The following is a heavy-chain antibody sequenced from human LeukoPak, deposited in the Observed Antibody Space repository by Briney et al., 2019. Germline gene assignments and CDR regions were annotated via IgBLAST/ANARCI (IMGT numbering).Heavy chain of an antibody. CDR1: GYTFTSYA. CDR2: INTNTGNP. D-gene: IGHD6-13*01. CDR3: ARDPQVYRRRSWLRNWFDP. J-gene: IGHJ5*02. V-gene: IGHV7-4-1*02. Sequence: VASVKVSCEASGYTFTSYAMNWVRQAPGQGLEWMGWINTNTGNPTYAQGFTGRFVFSLDTSVSTAYLQISSLKAEDTAVYYCARDPQVYRRRSWLRNWFDPWGQGTLVTVSS.